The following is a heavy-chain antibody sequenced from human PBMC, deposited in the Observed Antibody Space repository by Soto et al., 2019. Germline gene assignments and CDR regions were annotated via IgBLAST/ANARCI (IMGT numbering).Heavy chain of an antibody. CDR1: GYSFASYW. V-gene: IGHV5-51*01. CDR3: ARTRSFTLGFYYDGMDV. J-gene: IGHJ6*02. D-gene: IGHD6-6*01. Sequence: GESLKISCQGSGYSFASYWIGWVRQMPGKDLEWMGIIYPGDSDTRYSPSFQGQVTISADKSLRTAYLQWTSLKAPDTALYYCARTRSFTLGFYYDGMDVWGQGTTVTVSS. CDR2: IYPGDSDT.